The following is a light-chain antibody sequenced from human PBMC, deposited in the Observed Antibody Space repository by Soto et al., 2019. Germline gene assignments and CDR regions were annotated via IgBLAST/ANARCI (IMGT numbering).Light chain of an antibody. J-gene: IGLJ2*01. CDR1: SSDVGAYNY. CDR3: SSYARNRDVL. CDR2: DVS. V-gene: IGLV2-14*01. Sequence: QSALTQPASVSGSPGQSITISCTGTSSDVGAYNYVSWFQQHPGKAPKLMIYDVSNRPSGVSNRFSGSKSGNTASLTISGLQAEDEADYYCSSYARNRDVLFGGGTKVTVL.